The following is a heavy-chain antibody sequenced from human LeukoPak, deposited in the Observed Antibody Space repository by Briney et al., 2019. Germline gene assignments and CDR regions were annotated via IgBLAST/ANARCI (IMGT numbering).Heavy chain of an antibody. Sequence: ASVKVSCKASGYTFTGYYMHWVRQAPGQGLEWMGWINPNSGGTNYAQKFQGWVTMTRDTSISTAYMELSRLRSGDTAVYYCARGWGEMATITGWFDPWGQGTLVTVSS. V-gene: IGHV1-2*04. CDR1: GYTFTGYY. CDR2: INPNSGGT. CDR3: ARGWGEMATITGWFDP. J-gene: IGHJ5*02. D-gene: IGHD5-24*01.